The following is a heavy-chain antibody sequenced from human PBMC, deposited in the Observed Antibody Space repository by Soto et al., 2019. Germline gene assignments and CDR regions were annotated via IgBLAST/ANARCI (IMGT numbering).Heavy chain of an antibody. CDR1: GFTFSSYA. CDR2: ISYDGSNK. CDR3: ARDGIAVANLEYYFDY. J-gene: IGHJ4*02. V-gene: IGHV3-30-3*01. Sequence: GGSLRLSCAASGFTFSSYAMHWVRQAPGKGLEWVAVISYDGSNKYYADSVKGRFTISRDNSKNTLYLQMNSLRAEDTAVYYCARDGIAVANLEYYFDYSGQGTLVTVSS. D-gene: IGHD6-19*01.